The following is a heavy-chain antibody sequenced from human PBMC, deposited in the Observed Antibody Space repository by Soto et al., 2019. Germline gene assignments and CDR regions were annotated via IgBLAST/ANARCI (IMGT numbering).Heavy chain of an antibody. V-gene: IGHV4-31*03. D-gene: IGHD1-1*01. Sequence: QVQLQESGPGLVKPSQTLSLTCSVSGVSINSGGYYWSWIRHHPGKGLEWIGYIYYTGHTFYNASLKSRVAMSLATSKNQFSLKPSSVTAADTAVYSCARGSQLERDALDIWGQGTMVTVSS. CDR3: ARGSQLERDALDI. CDR2: IYYTGHT. CDR1: GVSINSGGYY. J-gene: IGHJ3*02.